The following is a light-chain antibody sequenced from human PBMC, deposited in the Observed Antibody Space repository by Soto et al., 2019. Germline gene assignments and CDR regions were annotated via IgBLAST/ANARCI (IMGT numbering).Light chain of an antibody. CDR3: CSYAGSSTFLI. V-gene: IGLV2-23*03. CDR1: NSDVGSYNL. J-gene: IGLJ2*01. Sequence: QSALTQPASVSGSPGQSITISCTGTNSDVGSYNLVSWYQHHPGKDPKLMIYEGTKRPSGVSNRFSGSKSGNTASLTISGLQAEDEADYYCCSYAGSSTFLIFGGGTKVTVL. CDR2: EGT.